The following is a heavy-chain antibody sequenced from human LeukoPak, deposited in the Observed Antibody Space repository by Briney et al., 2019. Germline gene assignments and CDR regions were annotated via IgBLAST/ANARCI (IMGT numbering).Heavy chain of an antibody. Sequence: PSETLSLTCTVSGGSISSYYWSWIRQPPGKGLEWIGYIYYSGSTNYNPSLKSRVTISVDTSKNQFSLKLSSVTAADTAVYYCAKGPFRDSNYAFAFDIWGQGTMVTVSS. J-gene: IGHJ3*02. CDR3: AKGPFRDSNYAFAFDI. V-gene: IGHV4-59*01. CDR2: IYYSGST. CDR1: GGSISSYY. D-gene: IGHD4-4*01.